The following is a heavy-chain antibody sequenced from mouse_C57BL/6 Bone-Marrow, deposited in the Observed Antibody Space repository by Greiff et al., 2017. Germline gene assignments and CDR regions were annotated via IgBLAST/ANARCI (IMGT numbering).Heavy chain of an antibody. D-gene: IGHD1-1*01. Sequence: EVQLVQSGAVLARPGASVTLSCQTSGYTFTSYWMHWVKQRPRQGLEWIGAIYPGNSDTSYNPKFKGKAKLTAVTSARTAYLELISLTNEDSAVYYCTREDDYGSIVYWYFDGWGTGTTVTVAA. CDR2: IYPGNSDT. CDR3: TREDDYGSIVYWYFDG. V-gene: IGHV1-5*01. CDR1: GYTFTSYW. J-gene: IGHJ1*03.